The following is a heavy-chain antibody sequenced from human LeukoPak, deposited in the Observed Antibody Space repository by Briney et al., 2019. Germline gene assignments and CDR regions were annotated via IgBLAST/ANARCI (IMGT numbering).Heavy chain of an antibody. CDR2: INHSGST. V-gene: IGHV4-34*01. J-gene: IGHJ3*01. D-gene: IGHD3-22*01. CDR1: GGSFSGYY. CDR3: ARGAGHYYDSSGYYLTG. Sequence: SETLSLTCAVYGGSFSGYYWSWIRQPPGKGLEWIGEINHSGSTNYNPSLKSRVTISVDTSKNQFSLKLSSATAADTAVYYCARGAGHYYDSSGYYLTGWGQGTMVTVSS.